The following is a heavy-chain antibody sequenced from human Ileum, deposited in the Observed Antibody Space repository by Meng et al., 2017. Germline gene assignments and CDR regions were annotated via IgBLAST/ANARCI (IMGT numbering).Heavy chain of an antibody. CDR3: ARDQMCGGATYFDY. D-gene: IGHD1-26*01. V-gene: IGHV3-33*01. J-gene: IGHJ4*02. CDR1: GFTFSSYG. CDR2: IGYDGSKK. Sequence: GGSLRLSCAASGFTFSSYGMHWVRQAPGKGLEWVAVIGYDGSKKYYADSVKGGFTISRDNSKNTLYMQTNSLRAEDTAGYYCARDQMCGGATYFDYWGQGTLVTVSS.